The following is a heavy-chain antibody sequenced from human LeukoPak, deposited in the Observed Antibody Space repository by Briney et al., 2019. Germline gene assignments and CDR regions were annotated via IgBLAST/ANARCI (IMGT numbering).Heavy chain of an antibody. J-gene: IGHJ3*02. CDR2: IYYTGYT. Sequence: SETLSLTCTVSGDSISRSSYYWGWIRQPPGTGLEWIGSIYYTGYTYDNPSLRSRITMSVDTPKNQFSLQLSSVTAADTAVYYCARHVIAAASDAFDIWGQGTMVTVSS. CDR3: ARHVIAAASDAFDI. CDR1: GDSISRSSYY. V-gene: IGHV4-39*01. D-gene: IGHD6-13*01.